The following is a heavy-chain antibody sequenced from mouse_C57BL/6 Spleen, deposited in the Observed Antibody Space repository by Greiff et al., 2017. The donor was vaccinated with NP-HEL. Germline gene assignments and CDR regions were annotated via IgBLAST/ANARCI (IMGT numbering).Heavy chain of an antibody. Sequence: VQLKESGPGLVKPSQSLSLTCSVTGYSITSGYYWNWIRQFPGNKLEWMGYISYDGSNNYNPSLKNRISITRDTSKNQFFLKLNSVTTEDTATYYCARDRVGPYDYDAYYFDYWGQGTTLTVSS. D-gene: IGHD2-4*01. J-gene: IGHJ2*01. CDR2: ISYDGSN. CDR1: GYSITSGYY. V-gene: IGHV3-6*01. CDR3: ARDRVGPYDYDAYYFDY.